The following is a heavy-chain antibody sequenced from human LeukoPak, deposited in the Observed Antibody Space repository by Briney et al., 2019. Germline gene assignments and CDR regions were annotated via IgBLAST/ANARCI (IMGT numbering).Heavy chain of an antibody. Sequence: SETLSLTCAVYGGSFSGYYWSWIRQPPGKGLEWIGEINHSGSTNYNPSLKSRVTISVDTSKNQFSLKLSSVTAADTAVYYCAREGPLAYCGGDCEIECCQHWGQGTLVTVSS. D-gene: IGHD2-21*02. V-gene: IGHV4-34*01. CDR1: GGSFSGYY. CDR2: INHSGST. CDR3: AREGPLAYCGGDCEIECCQH. J-gene: IGHJ1*01.